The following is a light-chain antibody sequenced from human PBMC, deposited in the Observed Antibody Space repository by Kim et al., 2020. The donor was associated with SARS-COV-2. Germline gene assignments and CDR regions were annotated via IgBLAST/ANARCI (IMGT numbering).Light chain of an antibody. V-gene: IGLV2-23*02. CDR1: SSDVGSYDL. CDR3: CSYAGRDIIFL. CDR2: EVF. Sequence: QSALTQPASVSGSPGQSITISCTGTSSDVGSYDLVSWYQQYPGRAPKLLIYEVFRRPSGVSYRFSGSKFANTASLTISGLQPEDEAEYYCCSYAGRDIIFLFGGGTQLTVL. J-gene: IGLJ7*01.